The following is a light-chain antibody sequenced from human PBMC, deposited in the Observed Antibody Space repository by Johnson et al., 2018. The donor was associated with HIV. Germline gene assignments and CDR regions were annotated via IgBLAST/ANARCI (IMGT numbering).Light chain of an antibody. CDR2: DNN. CDR3: GTWDSRLSTPNYV. V-gene: IGLV1-51*01. J-gene: IGLJ1*01. CDR1: SSNIGNNY. Sequence: QSVLTQPPSVSAAPGQKVTISCSGSSSNIGNNYVSWYQQVPGAAPKLLIYDNNRRPSGIPNQFSGSKSGKSATLGIAGLQTGDEADYYCGTWDSRLSTPNYVFGAGTKVTVL.